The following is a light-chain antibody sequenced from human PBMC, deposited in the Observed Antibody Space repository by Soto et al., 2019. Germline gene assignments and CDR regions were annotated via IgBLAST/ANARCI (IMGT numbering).Light chain of an antibody. J-gene: IGKJ2*01. V-gene: IGKV1-39*01. CDR3: QQSYRTPYT. Sequence: DIQMTQSPSSLSASVGDRVTITCRASQTMNSYLNWYQHKPGRAPNLLIYGASILESGVPSRFSGNKSGTDFTFTISSLQPEDFATYYCQQSYRTPYTVGQGTKVDIK. CDR1: QTMNSY. CDR2: GAS.